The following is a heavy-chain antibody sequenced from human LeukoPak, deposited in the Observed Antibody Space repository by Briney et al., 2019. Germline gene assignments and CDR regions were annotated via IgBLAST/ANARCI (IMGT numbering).Heavy chain of an antibody. Sequence: GGSLRLSCAASGFTVSSNYMSWVRQAPGKGLEWVSVINSGSSSTYYTDSVKGRFTISRHNSKNTLYLQMNSLRAEDTAVYYCARVGGGWYDFDYWGQGTLVTVSS. CDR3: ARVGGGWYDFDY. D-gene: IGHD6-19*01. CDR1: GFTVSSNY. V-gene: IGHV3-53*04. J-gene: IGHJ4*02. CDR2: INSGSSST.